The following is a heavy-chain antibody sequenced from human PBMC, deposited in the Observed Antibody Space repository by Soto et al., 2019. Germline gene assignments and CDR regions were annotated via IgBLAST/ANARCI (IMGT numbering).Heavy chain of an antibody. J-gene: IGHJ4*02. CDR2: IYPGDSDT. CDR1: GYSFTSYW. V-gene: IGHV5-51*01. CDR3: ARHELKVTHSYDSSGFSLDY. D-gene: IGHD3-22*01. Sequence: GESLKISCKGSGYSFTSYWIGWVRQMPGKGLECMGIIYPGDSDTRYSPSFQGQVTISADKSISTAYLQWSSLKASDTAMYYCARHELKVTHSYDSSGFSLDYWGQGTLVTVSS.